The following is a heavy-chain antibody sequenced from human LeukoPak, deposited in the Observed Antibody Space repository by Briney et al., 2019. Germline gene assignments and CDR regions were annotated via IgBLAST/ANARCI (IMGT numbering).Heavy chain of an antibody. J-gene: IGHJ4*02. CDR1: GYTFTGYY. Sequence: GASVKVSCKASGYTFTGYYMHWVRQAPGQGLEWMGWINPNSGGTNYAQKFQGRVTMTRDTSISTAYMELSRLRSDDTAVYYCAGGGLLWFGELRHYYFDYWGQGTLVTVSS. CDR2: INPNSGGT. CDR3: AGGGLLWFGELRHYYFDY. D-gene: IGHD3-10*01. V-gene: IGHV1-2*02.